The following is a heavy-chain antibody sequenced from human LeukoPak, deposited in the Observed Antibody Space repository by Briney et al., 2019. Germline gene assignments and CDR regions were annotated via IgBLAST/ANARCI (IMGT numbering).Heavy chain of an antibody. Sequence: SETLSLTCTVSGGSISSSSYYWGWIRQPPGKGLEWIGSIYYSGSTYYNPSLKSRVTISVDTSKNQFSLKLSSVTAADTAVYYCARHALSTEKWSGYPTSFDYWGQGTLVTVSS. V-gene: IGHV4-39*01. CDR3: ARHALSTEKWSGYPTSFDY. CDR1: GGSISSSSYY. CDR2: IYYSGST. J-gene: IGHJ4*02. D-gene: IGHD3-3*01.